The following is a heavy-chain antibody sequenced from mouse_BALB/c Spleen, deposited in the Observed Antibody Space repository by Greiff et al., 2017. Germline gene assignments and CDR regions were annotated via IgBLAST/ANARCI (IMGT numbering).Heavy chain of an antibody. Sequence: VKLVESGPGLVAPSQSLSITCTASGFSLTGYGVNWVRQPPGKGLEWLGMIWGDGSTDYNSALKSRLSISKDNSKSQVFLKMNSLQTDDTARYYWARVVYYDDLYYAMDYWGQGTSVTVSS. CDR1: GFSLTGYG. CDR3: ARVVYYDDLYYAMDY. V-gene: IGHV2-6-7*01. D-gene: IGHD2-13*01. J-gene: IGHJ4*01. CDR2: IWGDGST.